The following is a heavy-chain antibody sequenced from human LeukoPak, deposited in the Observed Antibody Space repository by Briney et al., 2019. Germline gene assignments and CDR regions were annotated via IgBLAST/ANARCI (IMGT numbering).Heavy chain of an antibody. CDR3: ARAPPGPSAFDI. V-gene: IGHV1-69*05. J-gene: IGHJ3*02. Sequence: SVKVSCKASGGTFSSYAISWVRQAPGQGLEWMGGIIPIFGTANYAQKFQGRVTITTDESTSTAYMELSSLRSEDTAVYYCARAPPGPSAFDIWGQGTMVTVSS. CDR2: IIPIFGTA. CDR1: GGTFSSYA.